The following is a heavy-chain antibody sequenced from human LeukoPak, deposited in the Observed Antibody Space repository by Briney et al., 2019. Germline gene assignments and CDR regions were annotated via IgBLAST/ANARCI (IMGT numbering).Heavy chain of an antibody. CDR2: IYSDGST. CDR3: AKEASRGSSFAYTPIEKPYYLDY. D-gene: IGHD5-18*01. V-gene: IGHV3-53*05. CDR1: GFTVSSNY. J-gene: IGHJ4*02. Sequence: GGSLRLSCAASGFTVSSNYMSWVRQAPGKGLEWVSVIYSDGSTYYEDSVKGRFTISRDNSKNTLFLQMNSLRAGDTAVYYCAKEASRGSSFAYTPIEKPYYLDYWGQGTLVTVSS.